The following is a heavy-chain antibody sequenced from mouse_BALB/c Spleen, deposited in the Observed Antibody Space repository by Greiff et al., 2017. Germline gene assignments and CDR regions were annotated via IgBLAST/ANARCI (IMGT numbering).Heavy chain of an antibody. Sequence: VHVKQSGAELVRPGALVKLSCKASGFNIKDYYMHWVKQRPEQGLEWIGWIDPENGNTIYDPKFQGKASITADTSSNTAYLQLSSLTSEDTAVYYCARDSSGYDYWGQGTTLTVSS. V-gene: IGHV14-1*02. CDR2: IDPENGNT. J-gene: IGHJ2*01. D-gene: IGHD3-2*01. CDR1: GFNIKDYY. CDR3: ARDSSGYDY.